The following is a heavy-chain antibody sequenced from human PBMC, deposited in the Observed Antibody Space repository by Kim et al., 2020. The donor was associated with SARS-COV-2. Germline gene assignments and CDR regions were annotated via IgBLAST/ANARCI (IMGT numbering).Heavy chain of an antibody. J-gene: IGHJ6*03. D-gene: IGHD3-3*01. Sequence: SVKCRFTISRDQAENSVHLQMNSLRAEDTALYYCAKDRAYDFWSGNYMDVWGKGTTVTVSS. CDR3: AKDRAYDFWSGNYMDV. V-gene: IGHV3-9*01.